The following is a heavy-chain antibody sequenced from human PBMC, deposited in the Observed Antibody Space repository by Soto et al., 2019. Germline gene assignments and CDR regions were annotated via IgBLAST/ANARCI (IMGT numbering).Heavy chain of an antibody. V-gene: IGHV3-30*18. D-gene: IGHD6-13*01. CDR1: GFTFSSYG. Sequence: QVQLVESGGGVVQPGRSLRLSCAASGFTFSSYGMHWVRQAPGKGLEWVAVISYDGSNKYYADSVKGRFTISRDNSKNTLYLQMNSLRAEDTAVYYCAKDFVFREYSSSWSYFDYWGQGTLVTVSS. CDR2: ISYDGSNK. J-gene: IGHJ4*02. CDR3: AKDFVFREYSSSWSYFDY.